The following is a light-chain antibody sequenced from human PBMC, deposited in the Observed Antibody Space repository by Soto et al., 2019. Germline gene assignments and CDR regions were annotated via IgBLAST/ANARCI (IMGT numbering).Light chain of an antibody. J-gene: IGKJ1*01. V-gene: IGKV1-39*01. CDR2: AAS. Sequence: DIQLTQSPSSLSASVGDRVTITCRAGQTISDYLNWYQQKPGTAPKLLIYAASTLQSDVPSRFSGSGSGTDFTLTISSLQPEDFATYYCQQSLSFPRTFGQGTKVDIK. CDR3: QQSLSFPRT. CDR1: QTISDY.